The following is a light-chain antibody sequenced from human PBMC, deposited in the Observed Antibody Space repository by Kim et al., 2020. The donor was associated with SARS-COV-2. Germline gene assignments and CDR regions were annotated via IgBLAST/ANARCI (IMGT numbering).Light chain of an antibody. CDR3: NSRDSNDNVI. J-gene: IGLJ2*01. Sequence: SSELTQDPAVSVALGQTVRITCPGDSLRSDYATWYQQKPGQAPMLVIYGKNSRPSGIPDRFSASSSGNTASLTITGTQAGDEADYYCNSRDSNDNVIFGGGTKLTVL. CDR1: SLRSDY. V-gene: IGLV3-19*01. CDR2: GKN.